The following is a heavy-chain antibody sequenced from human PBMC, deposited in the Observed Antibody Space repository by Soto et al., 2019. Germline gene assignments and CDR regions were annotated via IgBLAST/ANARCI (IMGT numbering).Heavy chain of an antibody. Sequence: QVHLVQSGAEVKKPGASVKVSCKGSGYAFTTYCITWVRQAPGQGLEWMGWISAHNGNTNYAQKLQGRVTVTRDTSTSTAYMELRSLRSDDTAVYYCARGRYGDYWGQGAVVIVSS. CDR3: ARGRYGDY. CDR1: GYAFTTYC. J-gene: IGHJ4*02. D-gene: IGHD1-1*01. CDR2: ISAHNGNT. V-gene: IGHV1-18*01.